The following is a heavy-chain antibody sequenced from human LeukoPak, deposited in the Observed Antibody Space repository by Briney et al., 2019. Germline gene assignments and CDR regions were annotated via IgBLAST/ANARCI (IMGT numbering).Heavy chain of an antibody. CDR2: IWYDGSKK. CDR3: ARDLGGSYGY. Sequence: GGSLRLSCAASGFTFSSNGMHWVRQAPGKGLDWVALIWYDGSKKYYADSVKGRFTISRDNSKNMLYLQMNSLRAEDTAVYYCARDLGGSYGYWGQGTLVTVSS. V-gene: IGHV3-33*08. J-gene: IGHJ4*02. D-gene: IGHD1-26*01. CDR1: GFTFSSNG.